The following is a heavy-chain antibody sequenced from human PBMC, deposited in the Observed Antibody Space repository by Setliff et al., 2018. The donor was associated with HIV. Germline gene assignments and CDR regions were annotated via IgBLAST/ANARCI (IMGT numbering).Heavy chain of an antibody. D-gene: IGHD2-21*01. Sequence: PGESLKISCVASDFRFSDSAMSWVRQTPGKGLEYVSSITDTGSKTYYADSVKDRFTISRDNSKNTVYLQMVSLRAEDTALYFCAKDRLFPRLWGQGTQVTVS. J-gene: IGHJ4*02. CDR2: ITDTGSKT. CDR3: AKDRLFPRL. V-gene: IGHV3-23*01. CDR1: DFRFSDSA.